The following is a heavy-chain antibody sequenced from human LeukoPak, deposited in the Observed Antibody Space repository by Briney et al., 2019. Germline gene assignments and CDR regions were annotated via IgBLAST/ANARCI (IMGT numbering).Heavy chain of an antibody. CDR2: IYYSGST. J-gene: IGHJ4*02. V-gene: IGHV4-31*03. Sequence: SQTLSLTCTVSGGSISSGGYYWSWIRQHPGKGLEWIGYIYYSGSTYYNPSLKSRVTISVDTSKNQFSLKLGSVTAADTAVYYCAREAVRGPNYFDYRGQGTLVTVSS. CDR3: AREAVRGPNYFDY. CDR1: GGSISSGGYY. D-gene: IGHD3-16*01.